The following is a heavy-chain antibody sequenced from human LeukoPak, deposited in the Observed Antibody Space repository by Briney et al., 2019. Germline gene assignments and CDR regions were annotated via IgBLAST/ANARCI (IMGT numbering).Heavy chain of an antibody. CDR3: ARDLVGVVAGTPYWYFDL. CDR1: GGSINSPGYY. V-gene: IGHV4-61*02. CDR2: IYSTGRT. D-gene: IGHD6-19*01. Sequence: SETLSLTCTVSGGSINSPGYYWSWIRRPAGRGLECLGRIYSTGRTNYNPSLKSRVVISVEKSKNQFSLNLSSVTAADTAVYYCARDLVGVVAGTPYWYFDLWGRGTLVSVSS. J-gene: IGHJ2*01.